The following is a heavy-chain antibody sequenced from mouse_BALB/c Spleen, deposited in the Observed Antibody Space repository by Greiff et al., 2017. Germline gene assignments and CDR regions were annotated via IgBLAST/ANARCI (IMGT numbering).Heavy chain of an antibody. CDR2: IDPSDSYT. D-gene: IGHD2-10*01. Sequence: QVQLQQPGAELVKPGASVKMSCKASGYTFTSYWMHWVKQRPGQGLEWIGTIDPSDSYTSYNQKFKGKATLTVDTSSSTAYMQLSSLTSEDSAVYYCTRPYDYWGQGTTRTVSS. CDR3: TRPYDY. CDR1: GYTFTSYW. J-gene: IGHJ2*01. V-gene: IGHV1S127*01.